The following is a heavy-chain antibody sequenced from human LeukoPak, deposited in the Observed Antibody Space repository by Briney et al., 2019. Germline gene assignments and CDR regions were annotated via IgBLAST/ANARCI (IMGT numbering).Heavy chain of an antibody. Sequence: PSETLSLTCTVPGGSFSSYYWNWIRQPPGKGLELIGYIYYSGSTNYNPSLKSRVTISVDTSKNQFSLKLSSVTAADTAVYYCARSLRYYYDSNGYFDYWGQGTLVTVSS. CDR2: IYYSGST. CDR1: GGSFSSYY. CDR3: ARSLRYYYDSNGYFDY. J-gene: IGHJ4*02. V-gene: IGHV4-59*01. D-gene: IGHD3-22*01.